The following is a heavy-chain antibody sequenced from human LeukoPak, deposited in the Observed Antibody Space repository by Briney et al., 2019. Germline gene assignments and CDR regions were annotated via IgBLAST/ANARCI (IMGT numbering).Heavy chain of an antibody. CDR2: IKHSGST. CDR1: GGSFSGYY. Sequence: SQTLSLTCAVYGGSFSGYYWSWIRQPPGKGLEWIGEIKHSGSTNYNPSLKSRVTISVDTSTNQFSLKLSSVTAADTAVYYCARVSTHNKYSSSWYRDQVVGATSPYYFDYWGQGTLVTVSS. CDR3: ARVSTHNKYSSSWYRDQVVGATSPYYFDY. J-gene: IGHJ4*02. V-gene: IGHV4-34*01. D-gene: IGHD6-13*01.